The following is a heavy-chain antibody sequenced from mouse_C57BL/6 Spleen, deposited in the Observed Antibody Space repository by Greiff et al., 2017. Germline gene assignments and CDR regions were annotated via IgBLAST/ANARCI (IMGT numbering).Heavy chain of an antibody. V-gene: IGHV5-4*01. D-gene: IGHD2-1*01. J-gene: IGHJ2*01. Sequence: EVNVVESGGGLVKPGGSLKLSCAASGFTFSSYAMSLVRQTPEKRLEWVATISDGGSYTYYPDNVKGRFTISRDNAKNNLYLQMSHLKSEDTAMYYCARDGGNYDYWGQGTTLTVSS. CDR3: ARDGGNYDY. CDR2: ISDGGSYT. CDR1: GFTFSSYA.